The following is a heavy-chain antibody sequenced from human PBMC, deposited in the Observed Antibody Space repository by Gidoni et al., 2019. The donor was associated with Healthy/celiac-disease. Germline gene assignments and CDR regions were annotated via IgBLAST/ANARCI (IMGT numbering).Heavy chain of an antibody. Sequence: EVQLVESGGGLVQPGGSLRLSCAASGFTFSSYSMNWVRQAPGKGLEWVSYISSSSSTIYYADSVKGRFTISRDNAKNSLYLQMNSLRDEDTAVYYCARGAEEGSGWYGWFDPWGQGTLVTVSS. CDR2: ISSSSSTI. CDR1: GFTFSSYS. V-gene: IGHV3-48*02. D-gene: IGHD6-19*01. J-gene: IGHJ5*02. CDR3: ARGAEEGSGWYGWFDP.